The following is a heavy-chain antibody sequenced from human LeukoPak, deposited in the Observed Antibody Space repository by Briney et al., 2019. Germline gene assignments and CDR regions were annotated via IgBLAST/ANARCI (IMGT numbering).Heavy chain of an antibody. CDR2: IYYSGST. CDR1: GGSISSYY. Sequence: SETLSLTCTVSGGSISSYYWSWIRQPPGKGLEWIGYIYYSGSTNYNPSLKSRVTISVDTCKNQFSLKLSSVTAADTAVYYCARSGVSSGLFDYWGQGTLVTVSS. D-gene: IGHD5/OR15-5a*01. J-gene: IGHJ4*02. V-gene: IGHV4-59*01. CDR3: ARSGVSSGLFDY.